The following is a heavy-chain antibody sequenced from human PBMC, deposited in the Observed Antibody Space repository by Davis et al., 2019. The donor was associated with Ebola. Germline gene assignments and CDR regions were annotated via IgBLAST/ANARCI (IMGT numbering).Heavy chain of an antibody. CDR1: GFTFSGSA. CDR2: IRSKANSYAT. CDR3: THSSGYSNADY. V-gene: IGHV3-73*01. J-gene: IGHJ4*02. D-gene: IGHD3-22*01. Sequence: GESLKISCAASGFTFSGSAMHWVRQASGKGLEWVGRIRSKANSYATAYAASVKGRFTISRDDSKNTAYLQMNSLKTEDTAVYYCTHSSGYSNADYWGQGTLVTVSS.